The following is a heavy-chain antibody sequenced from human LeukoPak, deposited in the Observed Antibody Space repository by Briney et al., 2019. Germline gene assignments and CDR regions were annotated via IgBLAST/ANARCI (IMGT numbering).Heavy chain of an antibody. CDR2: ISYDGSNK. Sequence: GGSLRLSCAASGLTFSSYAMHWVRQAPGKGLEWVAVISYDGSNKYYADSVKGRFTISRDNSKNSLYLQMNSLRAEDTAVYYCATSPFAPGYSSSWYYYYGMDVWGKGTTVTVSS. V-gene: IGHV3-30*04. CDR1: GLTFSSYA. J-gene: IGHJ6*04. D-gene: IGHD6-13*01. CDR3: ATSPFAPGYSSSWYYYYGMDV.